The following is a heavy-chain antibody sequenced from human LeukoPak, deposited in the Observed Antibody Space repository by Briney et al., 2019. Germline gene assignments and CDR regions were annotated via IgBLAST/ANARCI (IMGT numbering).Heavy chain of an antibody. CDR1: GFTFDNYW. CDR2: IKKDGSET. D-gene: IGHD2-15*01. Sequence: GGSLRLSCAASGFTFDNYWMHWVRQAPGKGLEWVATIKKDGSETYFVDSVKGRFTISRDNARNSVYLQTNSLRIEDTAVYYCVADMGWYFHFWGRGTLVTVSS. CDR3: VADMGWYFHF. V-gene: IGHV3-7*03. J-gene: IGHJ2*01.